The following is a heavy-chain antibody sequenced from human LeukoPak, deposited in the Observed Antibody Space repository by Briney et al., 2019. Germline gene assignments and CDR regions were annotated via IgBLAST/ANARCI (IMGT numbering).Heavy chain of an antibody. J-gene: IGHJ5*02. V-gene: IGHV1-58*01. CDR3: ARGLRYCTNGVCYTLGAYWFDP. CDR2: IVVGSGNT. Sequence: SVKVSCKASGFTFTSSAVQWVRQARGQRLEWIGWIVVGSGNTNYAQKFQERVTITRDMTTSTAYMELSSLRSEDTAVYYCARGLRYCTNGVCYTLGAYWFDPWGQGTLVTVSS. CDR1: GFTFTSSA. D-gene: IGHD2-8*01.